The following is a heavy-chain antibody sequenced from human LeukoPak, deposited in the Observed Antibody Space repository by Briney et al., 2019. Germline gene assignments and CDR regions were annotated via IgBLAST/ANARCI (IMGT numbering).Heavy chain of an antibody. CDR1: GFTFSSYA. CDR2: ISGSGETT. CDR3: AKAMSSTTWGNFDY. D-gene: IGHD2-2*01. J-gene: IGHJ4*02. Sequence: GGYLRLSCAASGFTFSSYAVSWVRQAPGRGLECISSISGSGETTYYADSVKGRFTSSRDNSKKTVYLQLSSLRAEDTAVYYCAKAMSSTTWGNFDYWDQGTLVTVSS. V-gene: IGHV3-23*01.